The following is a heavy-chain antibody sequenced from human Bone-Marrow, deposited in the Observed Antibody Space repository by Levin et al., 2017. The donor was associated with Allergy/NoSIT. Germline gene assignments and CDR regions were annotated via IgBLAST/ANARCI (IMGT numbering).Heavy chain of an antibody. V-gene: IGHV4-59*08. CDR1: GGSISPYH. J-gene: IGHJ4*02. D-gene: IGHD4-23*01. CDR3: ARSESGNDTGDY. CDR2: FSYAGTT. Sequence: SETLSLTCTVSGGSISPYHWSWIRQAPEKGLEWIGFFSYAGTTSHNPSLKSRVTMSLDTSKNQFSLNLSSVTAADTAVYFCARSESGNDTGDYWGPGTLVTVSS.